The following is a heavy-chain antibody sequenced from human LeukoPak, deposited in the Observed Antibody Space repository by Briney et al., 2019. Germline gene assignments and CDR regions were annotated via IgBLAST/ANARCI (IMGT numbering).Heavy chain of an antibody. Sequence: PSETLSLTCTVSGGSISSGGYYWSWIRQHPGKGLEWIGYIYYSGSTYYNPSLKSRVTISVDTSKNQFSLKLSSVTAADTAVYYCARLPDCSSTSCAPWNWFDPWGQGTLVTVSS. CDR2: IYYSGST. V-gene: IGHV4-31*03. D-gene: IGHD2-2*01. CDR1: GGSISSGGYY. CDR3: ARLPDCSSTSCAPWNWFDP. J-gene: IGHJ5*02.